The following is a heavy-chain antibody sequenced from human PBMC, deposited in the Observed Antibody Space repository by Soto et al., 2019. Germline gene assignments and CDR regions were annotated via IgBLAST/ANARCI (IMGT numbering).Heavy chain of an antibody. CDR2: ISSSGTYT. CDR3: AGVAASIFGAQFHQNLVDV. V-gene: IGHV3-11*06. CDR1: GFKFPDYH. J-gene: IGHJ6*02. Sequence: QVQLVQSGGGLVEPGGSLRLSGAASGFKFPDYHMTWIRQAQGKGLEWISYISSSGTYTTYTDSVKGRFTVSRDNAKTSLYLQMNSLTGEDTAVYYCAGVAASIFGAQFHQNLVDVWGQGNTVTVAS. D-gene: IGHD3-3*01.